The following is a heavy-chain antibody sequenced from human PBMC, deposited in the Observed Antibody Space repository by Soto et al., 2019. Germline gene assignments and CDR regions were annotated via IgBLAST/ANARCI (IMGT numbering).Heavy chain of an antibody. CDR2: TSYDGSNK. V-gene: IGHV3-30*19. CDR1: GFTFRSYV. D-gene: IGHD3-16*01. CDR3: ARWGTTGGLDV. Sequence: QVQLVESGGGVVQPGTSLRLSCVGSGFTFRSYVIHWVRQAPGKGLEWVALTSYDGSNKYYGDSVKGRFTISRDNSRNTVDPQMDNLRLEDTALYYCARWGTTGGLDVWGQGTLVSVSS. J-gene: IGHJ4*02.